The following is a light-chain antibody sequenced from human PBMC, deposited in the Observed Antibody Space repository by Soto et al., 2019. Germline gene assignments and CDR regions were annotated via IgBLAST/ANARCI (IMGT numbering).Light chain of an antibody. J-gene: IGLJ2*01. V-gene: IGLV2-14*01. CDR1: GSDVGGYDY. Sequence: QSALTQPASVSGSPGQSITISCTGTGSDVGGYDYVSWFQQHPGKAPKLMIYEVSYRPSGISNRYSASKSGNTASLTISGLQAEDEADYYCSSYTSSSTLVFGGGTKVTVL. CDR2: EVS. CDR3: SSYTSSSTLV.